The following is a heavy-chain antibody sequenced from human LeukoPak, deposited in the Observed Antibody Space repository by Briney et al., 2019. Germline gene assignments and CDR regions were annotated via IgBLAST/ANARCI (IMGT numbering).Heavy chain of an antibody. Sequence: GGSLRLSCAASRFTVNSNYMSGVRQAPGKGLEWVSGISASGGTTYYADSVKGRFAISRDNSKNTLYLEMNSLRVEDTAIYYCVKAESGAGPGEFDYWGQGTLVTVSS. CDR3: VKAESGAGPGEFDY. CDR2: ISASGGTT. CDR1: RFTVNSNY. D-gene: IGHD7-27*01. V-gene: IGHV3-23*01. J-gene: IGHJ4*02.